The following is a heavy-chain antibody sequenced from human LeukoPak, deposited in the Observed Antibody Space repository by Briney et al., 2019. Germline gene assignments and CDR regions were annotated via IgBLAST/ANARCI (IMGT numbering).Heavy chain of an antibody. J-gene: IGHJ4*02. CDR3: ARVRSVAGRLDFDY. D-gene: IGHD6-19*01. CDR2: IIPIFGTA. V-gene: IGHV1-69*06. Sequence: SVKVSCKASGGTFSSYPISWVRQAPGQGLEWMGGIIPIFGTANYAQKFQGRVTITADKSTSTAYMELSSLRSEDTAMYHCARVRSVAGRLDFDYWGQGTLVTVSS. CDR1: GGTFSSYP.